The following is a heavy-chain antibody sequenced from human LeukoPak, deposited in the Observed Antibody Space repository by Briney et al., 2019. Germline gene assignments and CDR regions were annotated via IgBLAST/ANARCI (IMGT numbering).Heavy chain of an antibody. CDR2: SRGSGGST. J-gene: IGHJ6*02. Sequence: PGGSLRLSCAASGLPFISYAMSWVRQAPGKGLECVSVSRGSGGSTHYADSVKGRFTISRDNSKSTLYLQMNSLRAEDTAGDYCAKSILAPEYYFHALGAWGQGTPVNV. CDR1: GLPFISYA. CDR3: AKSILAPEYYFHALGA. D-gene: IGHD2-21*01. V-gene: IGHV3-23*01.